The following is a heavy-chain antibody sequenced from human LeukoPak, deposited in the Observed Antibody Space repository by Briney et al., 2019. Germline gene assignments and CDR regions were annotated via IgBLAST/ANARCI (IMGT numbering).Heavy chain of an antibody. CDR1: DGSISNHY. CDR2: THNSGST. V-gene: IGHV4-59*11. J-gene: IGHJ4*02. D-gene: IGHD6-19*01. Sequence: SETLSLTCSVSDGSISNHYWNWIRQSPGKGLEWIGYTHNSGSTRYNPSLESRVTMSLDPSKNQFSLTLKSLTAADTALYYCARTRDNSGWYWDFLYWGQGARVTVSS. CDR3: ARTRDNSGWYWDFLY.